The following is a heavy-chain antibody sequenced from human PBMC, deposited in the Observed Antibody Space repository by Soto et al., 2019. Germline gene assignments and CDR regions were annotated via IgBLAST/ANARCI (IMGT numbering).Heavy chain of an antibody. V-gene: IGHV3-23*01. J-gene: IGHJ4*02. CDR2: ISGGGGRS. Sequence: EVQLLDSGGGLVQPGGSLRLSCAASGFTFSNYAMTWVRQGPGKGLEWVSGISGGGGRSYYADSVKGRFTISRDNSKSTLDLQMNSLRAEHSAVYYCAKSYFVWSSQQPYYFDYWGQGTLVTVSS. CDR3: AKSYFVWSSQQPYYFDY. CDR1: GFTFSNYA. D-gene: IGHD3-16*01.